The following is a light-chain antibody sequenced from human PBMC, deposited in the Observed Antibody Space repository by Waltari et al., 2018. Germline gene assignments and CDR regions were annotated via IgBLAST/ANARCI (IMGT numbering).Light chain of an antibody. J-gene: IGKJ1*01. CDR3: QQYNNWPPTWT. Sequence: ETVMTQSPATLSVSLGERATLSCRASQSISSNLAWYQQKPGQAPRLLMYGASTRATGIPARFSGSGSGTEFTLTISSLQSEDFAVYYCQQYNNWPPTWTFGQGTRWKSN. V-gene: IGKV3-15*01. CDR2: GAS. CDR1: QSISSN.